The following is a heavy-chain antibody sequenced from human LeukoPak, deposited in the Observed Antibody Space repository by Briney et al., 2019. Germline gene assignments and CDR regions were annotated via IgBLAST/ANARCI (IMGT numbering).Heavy chain of an antibody. V-gene: IGHV4-39*02. CDR3: AREWGSTSNNWFDP. CDR1: GGSISSSSYY. Sequence: SETLSLTCTVSGGSISSSSYYWGWIRQPPGKGLEWIGSIYYSGSTYYNPSLKSRVTISVDTSKNQFSLKLSSVAAADTAVYYCAREWGSTSNNWFDPWGQGTLVTVSS. J-gene: IGHJ5*02. CDR2: IYYSGST. D-gene: IGHD2-2*01.